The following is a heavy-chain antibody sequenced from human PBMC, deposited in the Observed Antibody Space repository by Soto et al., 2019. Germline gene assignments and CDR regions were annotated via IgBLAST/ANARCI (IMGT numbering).Heavy chain of an antibody. J-gene: IGHJ4*02. CDR1: GGSISNDNYY. CDR3: ARVMANYFDF. V-gene: IGHV4-31*03. Sequence: QVQLQESGPGLVKPSQTLSLTCTVSGGSISNDNYYWSWIRQHPGKGLEWIGYIKNSGSTYYNPSIKSGATVSGDSSKNQFSLRLTSVSAADTAVYYCARVMANYFDFWGQGTLVIVSS. CDR2: IKNSGST.